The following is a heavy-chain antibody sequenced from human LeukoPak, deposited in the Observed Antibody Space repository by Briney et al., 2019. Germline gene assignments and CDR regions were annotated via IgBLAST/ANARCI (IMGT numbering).Heavy chain of an antibody. CDR2: ISAYNSNT. CDR3: ARDRLEFFRIVVVPHDAFDI. CDR1: GYTFTSYG. J-gene: IGHJ3*02. Sequence: GASVKVSSKASGYTFTSYGISWVRQAPGQGLEWMGWISAYNSNTNYAQKLQGRVTMTTDTSTSTAYMELRSLGSDDTAVYYCARDRLEFFRIVVVPHDAFDIWGQGTMVTVSS. D-gene: IGHD3-22*01. V-gene: IGHV1-18*01.